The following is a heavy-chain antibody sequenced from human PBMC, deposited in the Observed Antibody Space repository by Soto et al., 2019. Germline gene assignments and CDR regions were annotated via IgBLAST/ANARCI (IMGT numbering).Heavy chain of an antibody. CDR2: ISYDGSTT. V-gene: IGHV3-30-3*01. CDR1: GFPFSTYG. Sequence: GGSLRLSCAASGFPFSTYGMHWLRQAPGKGLEWVAVISYDGSTTYFADSVKGRFTISRDNSKNTMYLQMNSLRPEDTAVYYCARVPRDGYRGGPFDIWGQGTMVTVSS. CDR3: ARVPRDGYRGGPFDI. J-gene: IGHJ3*02. D-gene: IGHD2-21*01.